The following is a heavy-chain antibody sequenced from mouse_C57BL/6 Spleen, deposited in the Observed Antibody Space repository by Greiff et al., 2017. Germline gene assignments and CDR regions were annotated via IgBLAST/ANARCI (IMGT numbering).Heavy chain of an antibody. Sequence: EVQRVESGGGLVKPGGSLKLSCAASGFTFSDYGMHWVRQAPEKGLEWVAYISSGSSTIYYADTVKGRFTISRDNAKNTLFLQMTSLRSEDTAMYYCARGNYYGSSYVDYWGQGTTLTVSS. CDR2: ISSGSSTI. D-gene: IGHD1-1*01. J-gene: IGHJ2*01. CDR1: GFTFSDYG. CDR3: ARGNYYGSSYVDY. V-gene: IGHV5-17*01.